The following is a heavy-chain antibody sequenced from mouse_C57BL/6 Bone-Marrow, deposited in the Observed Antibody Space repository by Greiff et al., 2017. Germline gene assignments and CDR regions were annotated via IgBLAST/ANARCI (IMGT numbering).Heavy chain of an antibody. D-gene: IGHD2-5*01. J-gene: IGHJ4*01. CDR1: GFTFSDYG. CDR3: ARNSNDRYAMDY. V-gene: IGHV5-17*01. CDR2: ISSGSSTI. Sequence: DVKLVESGGGLVKPGGSLKLSCAASGFTFSDYGMHWVRQAPEKGLEWVAYISSGSSTIYYADTVKGRFTISRDNAKNTLFLQMTSLRSEDTAMYYCARNSNDRYAMDYWGQGTSVTVSS.